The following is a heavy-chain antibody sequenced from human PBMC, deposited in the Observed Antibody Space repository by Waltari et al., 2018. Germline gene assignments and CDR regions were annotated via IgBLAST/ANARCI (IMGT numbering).Heavy chain of an antibody. CDR1: GGTFSSYA. CDR2: ISPILGTA. CDR3: ASSSGTTVTRGAFDI. Sequence: QVQLVQSGAEVKKPGSSVKVSCKASGGTFSSYAISWVRQAPGQGLEWMGGISPILGTANDAQKFQGRVTSTADKSTSTAYMELSSLRSEDTAVYYCASSSGTTVTRGAFDIWGQGTMVTVSS. J-gene: IGHJ3*02. V-gene: IGHV1-69*14. D-gene: IGHD4-17*01.